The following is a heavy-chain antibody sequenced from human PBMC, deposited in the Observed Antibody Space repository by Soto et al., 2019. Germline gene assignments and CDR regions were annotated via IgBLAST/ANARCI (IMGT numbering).Heavy chain of an antibody. J-gene: IGHJ4*02. CDR1: GYTFTSYG. CDR3: STEPTYFPY. V-gene: IGHV1-18*01. CDR2: ISAYNGNT. Sequence: QVQLVQSGAEVKKPGASVKVSCKASGYTFTSYGISWVRQAPGQGLEWMGWISAYNGNTKYAQKLQGTVTITTATPTTTAYMQLTSLSSDDTAVYYCSTEPTYFPYCCQGTLVTLSS.